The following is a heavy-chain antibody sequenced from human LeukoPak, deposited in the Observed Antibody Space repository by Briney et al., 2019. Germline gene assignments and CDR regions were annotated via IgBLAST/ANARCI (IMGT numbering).Heavy chain of an antibody. V-gene: IGHV4-38-2*02. CDR1: GYSISSGYY. Sequence: KPSETLSLTCTVSGYSISSGYYWSWIRQSPGKGLEWIGQINHSGSTNYNPSLKSRVTISVDTSKNQFSLKLSSVTAADTAVYYCATQILLCHYYWGQGTLVTVSS. CDR2: INHSGST. D-gene: IGHD2/OR15-2a*01. J-gene: IGHJ4*02. CDR3: ATQILLCHYY.